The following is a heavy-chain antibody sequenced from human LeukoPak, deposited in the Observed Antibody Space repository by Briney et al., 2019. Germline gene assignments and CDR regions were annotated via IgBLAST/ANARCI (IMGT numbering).Heavy chain of an antibody. J-gene: IGHJ5*02. D-gene: IGHD3-22*01. V-gene: IGHV1-46*01. CDR3: ARARHSYDSSGYYWCLGFDP. CDR1: GYTFTSYY. CDR2: INPSGGST. Sequence: GASVKVSCKASGYTFTSYYMHWVRQAPGQGLEWMGLINPSGGSTSYAQKFQGRVTMTRDTSTSTVYMELSSLRSEDTAVYYCARARHSYDSSGYYWCLGFDPWGQGTLVTVSS.